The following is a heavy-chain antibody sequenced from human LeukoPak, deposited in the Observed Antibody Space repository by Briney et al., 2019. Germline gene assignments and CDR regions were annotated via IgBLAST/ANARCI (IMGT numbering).Heavy chain of an antibody. CDR1: GGTFSSYA. CDR3: ARERGDIVVVPAALNWFDP. CDR2: IIPIFGTA. J-gene: IGHJ5*02. Sequence: SVRVSCKASGGTFSSYAISWVRQAPGQGLEWMGGIIPIFGTANYAQKFQGRVTITADESTSTAYMELSSLRSEDTAVYYCARERGDIVVVPAALNWFDPWGQGTLVTVSS. D-gene: IGHD2-2*01. V-gene: IGHV1-69*01.